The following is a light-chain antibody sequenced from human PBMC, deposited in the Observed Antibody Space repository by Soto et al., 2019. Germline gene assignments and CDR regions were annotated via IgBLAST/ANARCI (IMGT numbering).Light chain of an antibody. CDR3: QQYNNWPPIT. CDR2: GAS. CDR1: QSVSSN. Sequence: EVVVTQSPATLSVSPGERVTLSCKASQSVSSNLAWYHQKPGQAPRLLIYGASTRATDIPARFSGRGSGTEFTLTISSLQSEDFAVYYCQQYNNWPPITFGQGTRLEIE. V-gene: IGKV3-15*01. J-gene: IGKJ5*01.